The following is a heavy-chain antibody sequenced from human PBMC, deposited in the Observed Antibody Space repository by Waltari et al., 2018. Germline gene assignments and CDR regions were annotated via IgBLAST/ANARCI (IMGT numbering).Heavy chain of an antibody. D-gene: IGHD3-22*01. CDR3: ARLYDSTRYHNKFFDF. V-gene: IGHV4-39*01. CDR1: GGSINTRDFS. J-gene: IGHJ4*02. CDR2: CYYGGGT. Sequence: QLQLQESGPGLVKPSETLSLTCTVSGGSINTRDFSWGWVRQPPGKELEGIGSCYYGGGTFSNPSLNSRASIAVETSKNQFSLRLNAVTATDAAVYYCARLYDSTRYHNKFFDFWGQGTLVTVSS.